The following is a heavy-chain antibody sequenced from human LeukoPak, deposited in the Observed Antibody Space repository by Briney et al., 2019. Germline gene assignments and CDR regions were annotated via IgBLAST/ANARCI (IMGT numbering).Heavy chain of an antibody. Sequence: GGSLRLACAASGVTVSSNYMSWVRQAPGKGLEWGSVIYSGGSTYYADSVKGRFTISRDNSKNTLYLQMNSLRAEDTAVYYCASQPPPNYYDSSGYEFGYWGQGTLVTVSS. V-gene: IGHV3-66*02. CDR1: GVTVSSNY. CDR2: IYSGGST. D-gene: IGHD3-22*01. J-gene: IGHJ4*02. CDR3: ASQPPPNYYDSSGYEFGY.